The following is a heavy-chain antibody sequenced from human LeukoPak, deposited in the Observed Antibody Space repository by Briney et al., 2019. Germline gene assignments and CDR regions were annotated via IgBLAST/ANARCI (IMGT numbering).Heavy chain of an antibody. J-gene: IGHJ3*02. Sequence: ASVKVSCKASGGTFSSYAISWVRQAPGQGLEWMGRIIPIFGTANYAQKFQGRVTITTDESTSTAHMELSSLRSEDTAVYYCARETGPWIQLWFFDRHAFDIWGQGTMVTVSS. CDR3: ARETGPWIQLWFFDRHAFDI. D-gene: IGHD5-18*01. V-gene: IGHV1-69*05. CDR1: GGTFSSYA. CDR2: IIPIFGTA.